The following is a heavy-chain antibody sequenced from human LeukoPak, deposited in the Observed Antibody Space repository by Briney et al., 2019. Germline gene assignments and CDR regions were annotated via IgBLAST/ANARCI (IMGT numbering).Heavy chain of an antibody. CDR1: GGSISSSSYY. Sequence: PSETLSLTCTVSGGSISSSSYYWGWIRQPPGKGLEWIGSIYYSGSTYYNPSLKSRATISVDTSKNQFSLKLSSVTAADTAVYYCARLRGYCSSTSCPQGWFDPWGQGTLVTVSS. CDR3: ARLRGYCSSTSCPQGWFDP. D-gene: IGHD2-2*01. V-gene: IGHV4-39*01. J-gene: IGHJ5*02. CDR2: IYYSGST.